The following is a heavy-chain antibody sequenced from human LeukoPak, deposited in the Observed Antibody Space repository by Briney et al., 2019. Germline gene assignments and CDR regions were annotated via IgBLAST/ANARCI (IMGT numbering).Heavy chain of an antibody. CDR2: IYYSGST. D-gene: IGHD2-15*01. Sequence: SETLSLTCTVSGGSISSYYWSWIRQPPGKGLEWIGYIYYSGSTNYNPSLKSRVTISVDTSKNQFSLKLSSVTAADTAVYYCARIYSNWYFDLWGRGTLVTVSS. J-gene: IGHJ2*01. CDR1: GGSISSYY. V-gene: IGHV4-59*01. CDR3: ARIYSNWYFDL.